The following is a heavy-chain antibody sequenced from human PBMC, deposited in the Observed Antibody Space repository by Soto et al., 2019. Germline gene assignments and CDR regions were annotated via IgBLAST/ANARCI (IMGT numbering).Heavy chain of an antibody. CDR3: ARGRDDRFGRHYFGLDV. Sequence: QVQLVQSGTEMKKPGSSVKVSCRGTGGTFTSYIISWVRQAPGQGLEWIGAIVPKFGTTKYAQNFQGRVTLTADESTIMVDMDLNNLRSEDTGVYYCARGRDDRFGRHYFGLDVWGQGTTVTVS. CDR2: IVPKFGTT. CDR1: GGTFTSYI. V-gene: IGHV1-69*12. D-gene: IGHD1-1*01. J-gene: IGHJ6*02.